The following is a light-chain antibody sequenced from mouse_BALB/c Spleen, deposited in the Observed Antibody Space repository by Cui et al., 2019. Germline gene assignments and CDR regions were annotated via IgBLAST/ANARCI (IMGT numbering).Light chain of an antibody. Sequence: ETTVTLSPASLSMAIGEKVIIRCITSTDIDVDMNWYQQKPWEPPKLLISEGNTLRPGVPSRFSSSGYGTDFVFTIENMLSEDVADYYCLQSDNLPYTFGGGTKLEIK. CDR3: LQSDNLPYT. V-gene: IGKV17-121*01. CDR1: TDIDVD. CDR2: EGN. J-gene: IGKJ2*01.